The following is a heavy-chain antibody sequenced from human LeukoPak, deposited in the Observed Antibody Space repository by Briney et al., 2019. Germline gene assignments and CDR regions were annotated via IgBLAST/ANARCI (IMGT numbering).Heavy chain of an antibody. V-gene: IGHV3-23*01. CDR3: ASVTSFGVVMGGEFDP. J-gene: IGHJ5*02. Sequence: PGGSLRLSCSASGFTFSSYSMRRVRQAPGKGLEGVSAISGGGGSTDYADSVKGRFTISRANSKNTLYLQMNRLSAEDTAVYYCASVTSFGVVMGGEFDPWGQGTLVTVSS. D-gene: IGHD3-3*01. CDR1: GFTFSSYS. CDR2: ISGGGGST.